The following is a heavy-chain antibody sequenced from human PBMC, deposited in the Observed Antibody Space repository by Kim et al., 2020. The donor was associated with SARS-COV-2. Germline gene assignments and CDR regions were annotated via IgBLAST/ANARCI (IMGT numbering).Heavy chain of an antibody. J-gene: IGHJ6*02. D-gene: IGHD3-10*01. Sequence: GRFTISRDNSKNTLYLQMNSLRAEDTAVYYCAREDRTDYYGSGSYYGMDVWGQGTTVTVSS. CDR3: AREDRTDYYGSGSYYGMDV. V-gene: IGHV3-66*01.